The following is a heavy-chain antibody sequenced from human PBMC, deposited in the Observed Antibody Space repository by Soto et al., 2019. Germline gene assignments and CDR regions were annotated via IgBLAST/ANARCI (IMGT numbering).Heavy chain of an antibody. CDR2: ISPNSGAT. CDR3: VREMWTRSGPQNFFDY. Sequence: QVQLVQSEGELRQPGASVTVSCRASGYTFTSYGIIWVRRAPGQGLEWMGYISPNSGATTYAQNLQGRLTLTTDTSTSTAYMELRSLSSDDTAIHHCVREMWTRSGPQNFFDYWGLGALVTVSS. CDR1: GYTFTSYG. D-gene: IGHD6-25*01. J-gene: IGHJ4*02. V-gene: IGHV1-18*01.